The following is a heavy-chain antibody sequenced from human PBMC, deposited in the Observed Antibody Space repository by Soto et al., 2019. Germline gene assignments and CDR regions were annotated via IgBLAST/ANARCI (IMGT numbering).Heavy chain of an antibody. CDR3: ARDLEQQLDYYYYYGMDV. CDR1: GGTFSSYA. V-gene: IGHV1-69*06. J-gene: IGHJ6*02. Sequence: SVNVSCKASGGTFSSYAISWVRQAPGQGLEWMGGIIPIFGTTNYAQKLQGRVTITADTSTSTAYMELRSLRSDDTAVYYCARDLEQQLDYYYYYGMDVWGQGTTVTVSS. D-gene: IGHD6-13*01. CDR2: IIPIFGTT.